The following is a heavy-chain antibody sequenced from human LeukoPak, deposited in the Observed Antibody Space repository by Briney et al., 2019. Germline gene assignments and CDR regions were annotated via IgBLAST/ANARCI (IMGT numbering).Heavy chain of an antibody. V-gene: IGHV3-23*01. CDR2: ISGSGGST. D-gene: IGHD2-21*02. J-gene: IGHJ6*02. CDR3: ATGAYCGGDCWYYYGMDV. CDR1: GFTFSSYA. Sequence: GGSLRLSCAASGFTFSSYAMSWVRQAPGKGLEWVSAISGSGGSTYYADSVKGRFTISRDNSKSTLYLQMNSLRAEDTAVYYCATGAYCGGDCWYYYGMDVWGQGTTVTVSS.